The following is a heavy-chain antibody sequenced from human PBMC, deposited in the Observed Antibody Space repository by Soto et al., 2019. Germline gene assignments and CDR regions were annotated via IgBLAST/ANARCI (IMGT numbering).Heavy chain of an antibody. CDR1: GFTLSMYW. D-gene: IGHD6-13*01. Sequence: EVQLEESGGGLVQPGGSLRLSCAASGFTLSMYWMTWVRQAPGRGLEWVANIKQDGSKKSYLDSVRGRFTIPRDNVRNSLYLQMDSLRAEDTALYYCARDVSPGSSSLYLDAFDIWGQGTMVIVSS. CDR3: ARDVSPGSSSLYLDAFDI. V-gene: IGHV3-7*05. J-gene: IGHJ3*02. CDR2: IKQDGSKK.